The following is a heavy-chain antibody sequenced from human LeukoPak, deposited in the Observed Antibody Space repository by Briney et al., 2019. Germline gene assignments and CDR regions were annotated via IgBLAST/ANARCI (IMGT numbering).Heavy chain of an antibody. J-gene: IGHJ4*02. Sequence: SETLSLTCTVSGGSISSYYWSWIRQPPGKGLEWIGYIYYSGSTNYNPSLKSRVTISVDTSKNQFSLKLSSVTAADTAVYYCARLNKLELRPHDFDYWGQGTLVTVSS. CDR1: GGSISSYY. V-gene: IGHV4-59*12. D-gene: IGHD1-7*01. CDR2: IYYSGST. CDR3: ARLNKLELRPHDFDY.